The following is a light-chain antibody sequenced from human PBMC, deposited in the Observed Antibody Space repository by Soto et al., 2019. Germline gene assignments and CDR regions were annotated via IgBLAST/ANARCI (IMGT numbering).Light chain of an antibody. Sequence: DIQMTQSPSTLSASVGDRVTITCRASQSISSWLAWYQQKPGKAPKLLIYKASSLESGVPSRFSGSGSGTEFTLNISSLQPDDFATYYCQQYNSLWTFGQGTKVEIK. V-gene: IGKV1-5*03. CDR1: QSISSW. J-gene: IGKJ1*01. CDR2: KAS. CDR3: QQYNSLWT.